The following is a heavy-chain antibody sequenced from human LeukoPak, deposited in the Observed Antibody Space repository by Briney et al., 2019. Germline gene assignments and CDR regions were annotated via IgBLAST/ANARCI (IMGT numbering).Heavy chain of an antibody. CDR1: GFTFTKYW. CDR3: ARRFDY. J-gene: IGHJ4*02. CDR2: IKQDGSDK. Sequence: GGSLRLSCAASGFTFTKYWMTWVRQAPGKGLEWVGNIKQDGSDKNYMDSVKGRFTISRDNTKNSVYLQMSSLRAEDTAVYYCARRFDYWGRGTLVTVSS. V-gene: IGHV3-7*01.